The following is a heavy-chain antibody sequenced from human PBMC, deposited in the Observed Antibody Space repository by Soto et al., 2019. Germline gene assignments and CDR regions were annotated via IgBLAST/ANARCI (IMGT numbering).Heavy chain of an antibody. CDR3: ATELPSSGGYHKGVGRRNNHFDR. V-gene: IGHV1-69*01. J-gene: IGHJ4*02. CDR1: GGTFSSYT. Sequence: QVQLVQSGAEVKKPGSSVKLSCKASGGTFSSYTISWVRQAPGQGLEWTGGIIPVFGTAHYAQKFQGRVTSSAVESTSKAYTELSKLRSEDSAVYSRATELPSSGGYHKGVGRRNNHFDRGGQGPLVTASS. D-gene: IGHD3-10*01. CDR2: IIPVFGTA.